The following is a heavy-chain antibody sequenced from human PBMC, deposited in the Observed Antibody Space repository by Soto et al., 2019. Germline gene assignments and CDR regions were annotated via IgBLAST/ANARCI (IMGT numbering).Heavy chain of an antibody. CDR1: GGSFSGYY. J-gene: IGHJ4*02. Sequence: SETLSLTCAVYGGSFSGYYWSWSRQPPGKGLEWIGEINHSGSTNYDPSLKSRVTISVDTSKNQFSLKLSSVTAADTAVYYCARGKTDIVVVPAASFFDYWGQGTLVTVSS. CDR2: INHSGST. V-gene: IGHV4-34*01. D-gene: IGHD2-2*01. CDR3: ARGKTDIVVVPAASFFDY.